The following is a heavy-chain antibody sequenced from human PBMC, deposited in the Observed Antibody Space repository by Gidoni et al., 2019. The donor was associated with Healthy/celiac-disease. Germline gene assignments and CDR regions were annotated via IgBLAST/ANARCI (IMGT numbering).Heavy chain of an antibody. CDR3: ARDSEHKRSGWSDANYYYYYGMDV. Sequence: EVQLVESGGGLIQPGGSLRISCAASGFTVSSNYMSWVRQAPGKGLEWVSVIYSGGSTYYADSVKGRFTISRDNSKNTLYLQMNSLRAEDTAVYYCARDSEHKRSGWSDANYYYYYGMDVWGQGTTVTVSS. V-gene: IGHV3-53*01. CDR2: IYSGGST. CDR1: GFTVSSNY. D-gene: IGHD6-19*01. J-gene: IGHJ6*02.